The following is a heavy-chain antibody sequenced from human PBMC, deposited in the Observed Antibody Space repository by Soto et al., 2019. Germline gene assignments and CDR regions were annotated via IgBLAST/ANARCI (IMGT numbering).Heavy chain of an antibody. CDR1: GFTFSSYW. V-gene: IGHV3-74*01. J-gene: IGHJ6*02. Sequence: EVQLVESGVGLVQPGGSLRLSGAASGFTFSSYWMHWVREAPGKGLVWVSRINSDGSSTSYADSVKGRFTISRDNAKNTLYLQMNSLRAEDTAVYYCARDKATQGGYYYGMDVWGQGTTVTVSS. CDR2: INSDGSST. D-gene: IGHD3-16*01. CDR3: ARDKATQGGYYYGMDV.